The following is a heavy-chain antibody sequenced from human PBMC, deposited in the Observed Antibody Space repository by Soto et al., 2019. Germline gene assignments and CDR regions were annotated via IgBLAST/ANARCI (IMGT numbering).Heavy chain of an antibody. V-gene: IGHV3-48*02. CDR2: IGSTSATM. CDR3: ATTVATPDTLYYYALEG. J-gene: IGHJ6*01. D-gene: IGHD2-15*01. CDR1: GFTFYDYS. Sequence: EVQLVESGGGVVQPGGSLRLSCAASGFTFYDYSMHWVRQAPGKGLEWLSYIGSTSATMYYADSVKGRFTISRDNAKKSLHLQMNSLRHGDTAVYYCATTVATPDTLYYYALEGWGPGTTVTVSS.